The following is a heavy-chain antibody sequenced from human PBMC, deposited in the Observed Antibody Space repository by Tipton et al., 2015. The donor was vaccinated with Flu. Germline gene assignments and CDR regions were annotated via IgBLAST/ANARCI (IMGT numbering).Heavy chain of an antibody. Sequence: SLRLSCAASGFNFSNYGMSWVRQAQGKGLEWVSSISGSGDSKFYADSVKGRFTISRDNSKNTLYLQTNSLRAEDTAVYYCAKADSSGFYYARRHSWGQGTLVTVSS. J-gene: IGHJ4*02. CDR3: AKADSSGFYYARRHS. D-gene: IGHD3-22*01. V-gene: IGHV3-23*01. CDR1: GFNFSNYG. CDR2: ISGSGDSK.